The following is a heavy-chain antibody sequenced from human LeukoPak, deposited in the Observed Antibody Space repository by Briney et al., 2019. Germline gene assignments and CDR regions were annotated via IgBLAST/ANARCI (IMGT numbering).Heavy chain of an antibody. V-gene: IGHV4-59*01. Sequence: SETLSLTCAVYGGSFSGYYWSWIRQPPGKGLEWIGYIYYSGSTNYNPSLKSRVTISVDTSKNQFSLKLSSVTAADTAVYYCARVKRGGYYYDSSGYYRYFDYWGQGTLVTVSS. D-gene: IGHD3-22*01. CDR3: ARVKRGGYYYDSSGYYRYFDY. CDR2: IYYSGST. J-gene: IGHJ4*02. CDR1: GGSFSGYY.